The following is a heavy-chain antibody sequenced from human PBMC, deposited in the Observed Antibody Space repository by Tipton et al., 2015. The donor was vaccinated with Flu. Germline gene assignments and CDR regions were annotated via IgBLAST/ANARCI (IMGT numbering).Heavy chain of an antibody. Sequence: TLSLTCAVYGGSFSGHYWSWIRRPPGKGLEWIGEINQSGSTNSNPSLKSRAAISVDTSKNQFSLKLSSLTAADTAVYYCARGSGEINIYLDSWGQGTVVTVSS. CDR2: INQSGST. J-gene: IGHJ4*02. V-gene: IGHV4-34*01. D-gene: IGHD6-19*01. CDR1: GGSFSGHY. CDR3: ARGSGEINIYLDS.